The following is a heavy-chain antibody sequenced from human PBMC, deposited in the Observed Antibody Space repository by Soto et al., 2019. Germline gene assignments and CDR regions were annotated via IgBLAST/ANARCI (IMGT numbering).Heavy chain of an antibody. CDR3: ARDNLGSSSLGVYFDY. D-gene: IGHD6-13*01. CDR1: GDSVSSNRAA. V-gene: IGHV6-1*01. CDR2: TYYRSKWYN. J-gene: IGHJ4*02. Sequence: SQTLPLTRAIPGDSVSSNRAAWNWIRQSPSRGLEWLGRTYYRSKWYNDYAVSVKSRITINPDTSKNQFSLQLNSVTPEDTAVYYCARDNLGSSSLGVYFDYWGQGTLVTVSS.